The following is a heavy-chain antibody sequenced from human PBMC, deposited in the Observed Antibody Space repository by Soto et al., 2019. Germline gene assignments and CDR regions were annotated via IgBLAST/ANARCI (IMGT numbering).Heavy chain of an antibody. CDR1: GFTFSSYG. CDR3: ARDVFGAAYYYGMDV. D-gene: IGHD3-3*01. V-gene: IGHV3-33*01. CDR2: IWYDGSNK. J-gene: IGHJ6*02. Sequence: GGSLRLSCAASGFTFSSYGMHWVRQAPGKGLEWVAVIWYDGSNKYYADSVKGRFTISRDNSKNTLYLQMNSLRAEDTAVYYCARDVFGAAYYYGMDVWGQGTTVTVSS.